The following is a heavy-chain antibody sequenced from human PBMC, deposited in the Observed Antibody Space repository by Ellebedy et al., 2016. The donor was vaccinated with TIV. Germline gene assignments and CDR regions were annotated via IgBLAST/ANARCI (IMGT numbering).Heavy chain of an antibody. Sequence: ASVKVSCXASGYIFTRHYLHWVRQAPGQGLEWLGMINPSGGGTRYAQRFQDRVTMTRDTSTSTVYMELSSLRSEDTAIYYCARDGVGTVPSARGMDVWGQGTTVTVSS. D-gene: IGHD2-2*01. CDR2: INPSGGGT. CDR1: GYIFTRHY. J-gene: IGHJ6*02. CDR3: ARDGVGTVPSARGMDV. V-gene: IGHV1-46*01.